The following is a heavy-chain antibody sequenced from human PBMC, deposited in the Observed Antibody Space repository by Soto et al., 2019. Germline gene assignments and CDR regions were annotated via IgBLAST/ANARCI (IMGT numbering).Heavy chain of an antibody. V-gene: IGHV3-30-3*01. CDR3: ARNMSSSDYFVKWFEP. Sequence: SLRLSCTASGFSFSSYAMYWFRQPPGKGLEWVAVISHDGINKHYADSVKGRVTVSRDNSNHSLDLQLNSLRGEDTAMYYCARNMSSSDYFVKWFEPWGQGTLVTVSS. J-gene: IGHJ5*02. CDR1: GFSFSSYA. D-gene: IGHD4-17*01. CDR2: ISHDGINK.